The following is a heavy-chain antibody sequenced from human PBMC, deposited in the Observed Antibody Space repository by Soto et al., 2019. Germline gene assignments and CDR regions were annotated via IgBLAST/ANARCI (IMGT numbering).Heavy chain of an antibody. CDR1: GDSISTYN. CDR3: ARVAADIASWLDP. V-gene: IGHV4-59*01. J-gene: IGHJ5*02. CDR2: IYYSGVT. Sequence: QGQLQESGPGLVKPSETLSLTCTVSGDSISTYNWGWIRQPPGKGLEWIGCIYYSGVTNYNHSLKSRVTISVDTPKNQLSLKLNSVTAADTAVYYCARVAADIASWLDPWGQGTLVTVSS. D-gene: IGHD5-12*01.